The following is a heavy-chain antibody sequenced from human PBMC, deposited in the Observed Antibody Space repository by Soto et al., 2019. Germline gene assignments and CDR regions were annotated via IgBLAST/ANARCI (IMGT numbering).Heavy chain of an antibody. CDR2: IYPSGST. CDR3: VRGRSYSVYDI. V-gene: IGHV4-4*07. J-gene: IGHJ4*02. D-gene: IGHD5-12*01. CDR1: GGSISGHS. Sequence: SETRSLTCIVSGGSISGHSWIWIRQPAGRGLEWIGHIYPSGSTSYNPSLRSRVTMSLDTSNNQIFLNLTSVTAADTAVFYCVRGRSYSVYDIWGPGTLVTVSS.